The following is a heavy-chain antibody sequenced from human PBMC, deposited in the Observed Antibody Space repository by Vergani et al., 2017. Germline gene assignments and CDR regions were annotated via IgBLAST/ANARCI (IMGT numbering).Heavy chain of an antibody. V-gene: IGHV3-30*18. D-gene: IGHD3-22*01. CDR2: ISYDGSNK. J-gene: IGHJ4*02. CDR1: GFTFSSYG. CDR3: AKGGYYYDSSGYD. Sequence: VQLVESGGGLIQPGGSLRLSCAASGFTFSSYGMHWVRQAPGKGLEWVAVISYDGSNKYYADSVKGRFTISRDNSKNTLYLQMNSLRAEDTAVYYCAKGGYYYDSSGYDWGQGTLVTVSS.